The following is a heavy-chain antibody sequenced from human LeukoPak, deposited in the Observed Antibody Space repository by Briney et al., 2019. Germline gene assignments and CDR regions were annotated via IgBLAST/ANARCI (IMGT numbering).Heavy chain of an antibody. D-gene: IGHD3-16*02. CDR1: GFTFSSYA. CDR2: ISHDGSNK. J-gene: IGHJ4*02. Sequence: GGSLRLSCAASGFTFSSYAMHWVRQAPGKGLEWVAVISHDGSNKYYADSVKGRFTISRDNSKNTLYLQMNSLRAEDTAVYYCARDPDDYVWGSYRYSRRLDYWGQGTLVTVSS. CDR3: ARDPDDYVWGSYRYSRRLDY. V-gene: IGHV3-30-3*01.